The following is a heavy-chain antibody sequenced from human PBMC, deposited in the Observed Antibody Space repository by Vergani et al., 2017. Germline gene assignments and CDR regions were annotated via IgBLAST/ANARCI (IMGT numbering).Heavy chain of an antibody. CDR1: GGSMSGYY. J-gene: IGHJ5*02. CDR3: GRVADFYGLGRRLLDL. V-gene: IGHV4-59*01. D-gene: IGHD3-10*01. Sequence: QVRLQESGPGLVKPSETLSLTCSVSGGSMSGYYWSWIRPPPGKELEWIGYMYHSGSNNYHPSLETRVTISGDTSKNHFSLQLKSVTAADTAVYYCGRVADFYGLGRRLLDLWGQGILVTVSS. CDR2: MYHSGSN.